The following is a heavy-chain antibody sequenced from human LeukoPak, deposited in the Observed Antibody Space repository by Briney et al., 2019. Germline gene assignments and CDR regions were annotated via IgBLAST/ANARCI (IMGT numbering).Heavy chain of an antibody. CDR2: MNPNSGNT. CDR3: ARGVPLGYCTYGVCYPPYYFDY. Sequence: ASVKVSCKASGYTFTSYDINWVRQATGQGLEWMGWMNPNSGNTGYAQKFQGRVTMTRNTSISTAYMELSSLNSEDTAVYYCARGVPLGYCTYGVCYPPYYFDYWGQGALVTASS. CDR1: GYTFTSYD. V-gene: IGHV1-8*01. D-gene: IGHD2-8*01. J-gene: IGHJ4*02.